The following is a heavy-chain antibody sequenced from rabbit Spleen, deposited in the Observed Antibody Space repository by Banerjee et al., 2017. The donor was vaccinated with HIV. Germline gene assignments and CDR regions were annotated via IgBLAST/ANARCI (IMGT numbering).Heavy chain of an antibody. V-gene: IGHV1S40*01. CDR2: IYGGSGGST. D-gene: IGHD1-1*01. J-gene: IGHJ4*01. CDR3: ARDLVAVIGWNFNL. Sequence: QSLEESGGDLVKPGASLTLTCTASGFSFSASYYMCWVRQAPGKGLESIACIYGGSGGSTWYASWAKGRFTISKTSSTTVTLQLTSLTAADTATYFCARDLVAVIGWNFNLWGPGTLVTVS. CDR1: GFSFSASYY.